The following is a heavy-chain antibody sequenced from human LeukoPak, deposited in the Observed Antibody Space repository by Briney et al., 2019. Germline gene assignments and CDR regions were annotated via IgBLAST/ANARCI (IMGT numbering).Heavy chain of an antibody. CDR2: ISSSGST. V-gene: IGHV4-61*02. Sequence: SQTLSLTCTVSGDSISSGDYYWSWIRQPAGKGLEWIGRISSSGSTNYNPSLKSRVTISVDTSKNQFSLKLSSVTAADTAVYYCARGGWNKFGYWGQGTLVTVSS. J-gene: IGHJ4*02. CDR3: ARGGWNKFGY. CDR1: GDSISSGDYY. D-gene: IGHD3-22*01.